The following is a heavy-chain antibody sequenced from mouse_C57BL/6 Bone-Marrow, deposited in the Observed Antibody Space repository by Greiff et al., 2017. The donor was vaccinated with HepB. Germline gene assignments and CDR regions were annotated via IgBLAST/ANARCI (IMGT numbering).Heavy chain of an antibody. V-gene: IGHV1-53*01. D-gene: IGHD1-1*01. CDR2: INPSNGGT. Sequence: QVQLQQPGTELVKPGASVKLSCKASGYTFTSYWMHWVKQRPGQGLEWIGNINPSNGGTNYNEKFKSKATLTVDKSSSTAYMQLSSLTAEDSAVYYGARRGGITTVVADWYFDVWGTGTTVTVSS. J-gene: IGHJ1*03. CDR3: ARRGGITTVVADWYFDV. CDR1: GYTFTSYW.